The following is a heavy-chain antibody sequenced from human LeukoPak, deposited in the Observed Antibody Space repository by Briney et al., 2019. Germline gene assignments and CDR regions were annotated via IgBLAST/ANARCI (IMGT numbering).Heavy chain of an antibody. CDR3: ARDLGTEWYFDL. D-gene: IGHD5-18*01. J-gene: IGHJ2*01. Sequence: ASVKVSCKASGGTFSSYAISWVRQAPGQGLEWMGRIIPILGIANYAQKFQGRVTITADKSTSTAYMELSSLRSEDTAVYYCARDLGTEWYFDLRGRGTLVTVSS. V-gene: IGHV1-69*04. CDR1: GGTFSSYA. CDR2: IIPILGIA.